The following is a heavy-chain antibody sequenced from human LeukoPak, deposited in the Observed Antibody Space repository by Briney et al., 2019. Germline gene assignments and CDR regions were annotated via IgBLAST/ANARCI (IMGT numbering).Heavy chain of an antibody. CDR3: ASDTVHTAVEIDY. D-gene: IGHD5-18*01. V-gene: IGHV3-74*01. J-gene: IGHJ4*02. CDR2: TNSDGSST. Sequence: PGGSQRPSCAASGFTFSRHWMHWVRQAPGKGLVWVSRTNSDGSSTDYADSVKGRFTISRDNAKNTLYLQMNSLRAEDTAVYYCASDTVHTAVEIDYWGQGTLVTVSS. CDR1: GFTFSRHW.